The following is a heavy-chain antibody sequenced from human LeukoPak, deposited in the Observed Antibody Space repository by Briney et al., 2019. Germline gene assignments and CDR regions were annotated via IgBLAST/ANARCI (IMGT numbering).Heavy chain of an antibody. D-gene: IGHD3-10*01. J-gene: IGHJ4*02. CDR2: IYHSGST. CDR3: AREYKPITMVRGYYFDY. V-gene: IGHV4-38-2*02. CDR1: GYSISSGYY. Sequence: PSETLSLTCTVSGYSISSGYYWGWIRQPPGKGLEWIGSIYHSGSTCYNPSLKSRVTTSVDTSKNQFSLKLSSVTAADTAVYCCAREYKPITMVRGYYFDYWGQGTLVTVSS.